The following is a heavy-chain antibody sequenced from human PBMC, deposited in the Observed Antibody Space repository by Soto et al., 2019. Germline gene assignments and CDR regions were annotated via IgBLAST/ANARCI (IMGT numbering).Heavy chain of an antibody. CDR2: IYYSGST. CDR1: GGSISSGGYY. Sequence: PSETLSLTCTVSGGSISSGGYYWSWIRQHPGKGLEWIGYIYYSGSTYYNPSLKSRVTISVDTSKNQFSLKLTSVTAADTAMYYSARARQYYDCEFDPWGQGTLVTVSS. J-gene: IGHJ5*02. V-gene: IGHV4-31*03. CDR3: ARARQYYDCEFDP. D-gene: IGHD3-22*01.